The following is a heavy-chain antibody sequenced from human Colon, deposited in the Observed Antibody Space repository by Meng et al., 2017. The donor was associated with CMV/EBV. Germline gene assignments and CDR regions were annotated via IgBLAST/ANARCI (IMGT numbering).Heavy chain of an antibody. CDR1: GYTFTANH. CDR3: VRESWYFDF. Sequence: QGQLGQVGTEVKKPGASVKVSCKTSGYTFTANHLHWVRQAPGQGLEWMGWIYPQDGGTYFAQKFQDRVTLTRDTSITTAYMELSGLTSDDTAIYYCVRESWYFDFWGEGTLVTVSS. J-gene: IGHJ4*02. D-gene: IGHD6-13*01. V-gene: IGHV1-2*02. CDR2: IYPQDGGT.